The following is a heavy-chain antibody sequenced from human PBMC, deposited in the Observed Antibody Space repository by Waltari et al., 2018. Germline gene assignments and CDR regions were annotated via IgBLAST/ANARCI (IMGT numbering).Heavy chain of an antibody. V-gene: IGHV4-59*01. CDR3: ARERYGGSYYYYYMDV. J-gene: IGHJ6*03. D-gene: IGHD5-18*01. Sequence: QVQLQESGPGLVKPSETLSLTCTVSGDSIGSFYWSWIRQPPGKGLEWIGYLYDGGNTNYNPSLKSLVTISVDTSKNQFSLKLTSVTAADTAVYYCARERYGGSYYYYYMDVWGKGTTVTVSS. CDR1: GDSIGSFY. CDR2: LYDGGNT.